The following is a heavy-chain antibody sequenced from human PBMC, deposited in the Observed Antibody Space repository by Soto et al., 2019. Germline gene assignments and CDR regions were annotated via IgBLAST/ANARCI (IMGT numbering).Heavy chain of an antibody. CDR3: TTGGFGELPYYYYYGMDV. Sequence: PGGSLRLSCAASGFTFSNAWMNWVRQAPGKGLEWVGRIKSKTDGGTTDYAAPVKGRFTISRDDSKNTLYLQMNSLKTEDTAVYYCTTGGFGELPYYYYYGMDVWGQGTTVTVSS. D-gene: IGHD3-10*01. V-gene: IGHV3-15*07. CDR1: GFTFSNAW. J-gene: IGHJ6*02. CDR2: IKSKTDGGTT.